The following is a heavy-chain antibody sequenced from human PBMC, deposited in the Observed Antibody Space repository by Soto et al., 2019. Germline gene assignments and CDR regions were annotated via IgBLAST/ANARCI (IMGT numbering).Heavy chain of an antibody. Sequence: QVLLVQSGTEVKKPGSSVKVSCQASGGTSSDYALTWVRQAPGQGLEWMGGIIPIFGTANYAQRFQGRVSITADDYASTAYMELSSPKSEDTAVYYCAGSFKYGSGTFDALDVWGHGTMVMVSS. CDR1: GGTSSDYA. D-gene: IGHD3-10*01. V-gene: IGHV1-69*01. CDR3: AGSFKYGSGTFDALDV. CDR2: IIPIFGTA. J-gene: IGHJ3*01.